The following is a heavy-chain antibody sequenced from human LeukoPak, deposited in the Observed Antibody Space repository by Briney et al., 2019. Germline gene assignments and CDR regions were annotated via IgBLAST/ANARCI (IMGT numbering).Heavy chain of an antibody. D-gene: IGHD5-18*01. J-gene: IGHJ4*02. CDR3: AKDGYVDTAMVPTNFDY. CDR2: VSRFGDGT. CDR1: GFTFSGFA. V-gene: IGHV3-23*01. Sequence: GGTLRLSCAASGFTFSGFAMSWVRQAPGKGLEWVSSVSRFGDGTFYADSVRGRFTISRDNSKNTLYLQMNSLRADDTAVYYCAKDGYVDTAMVPTNFDYWGQGTLVTVSS.